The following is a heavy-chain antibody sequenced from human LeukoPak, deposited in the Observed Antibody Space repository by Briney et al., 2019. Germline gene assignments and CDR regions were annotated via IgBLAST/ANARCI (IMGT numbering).Heavy chain of an antibody. V-gene: IGHV3-30*18. CDR1: GFTFSGYG. CDR2: ISYDGSNK. J-gene: IGHJ4*02. D-gene: IGHD1-26*01. Sequence: GGSLRLSCAASGFTFSGYGMHWVRQAPGKGLEWVAFISYDGSNKYYADSVKGRFTISRDQSKNTLYLEMNSLRAEDRAVYYCAKRGNSGSHYYFDCWGQGTLVTVSS. CDR3: AKRGNSGSHYYFDC.